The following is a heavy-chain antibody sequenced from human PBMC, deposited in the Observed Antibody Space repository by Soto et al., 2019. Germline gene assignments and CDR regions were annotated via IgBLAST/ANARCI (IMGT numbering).Heavy chain of an antibody. CDR1: GYTFTSYG. CDR2: ISAYNGNT. Sequence: QVQLVQSGAEVKKPGASVKVSCKASGYTFTSYGISWVRQAPGQGLEWMGWISAYNGNTNYAQKLQGRVTMTTDTSTSTAYMALRSLRSDDTAVYYCARDGAVGPPGYSSGWYPGYWGQGTLVTVSS. D-gene: IGHD6-19*01. CDR3: ARDGAVGPPGYSSGWYPGY. J-gene: IGHJ4*02. V-gene: IGHV1-18*01.